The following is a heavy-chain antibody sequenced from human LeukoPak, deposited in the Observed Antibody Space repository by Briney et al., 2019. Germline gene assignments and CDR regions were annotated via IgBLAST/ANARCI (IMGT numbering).Heavy chain of an antibody. CDR1: GFTISSYE. V-gene: IGHV3-48*03. D-gene: IGHD3-22*01. Sequence: TGGSLRLSCAASGFTISSYEMDWVRQPPGKGLEWVSYITTSGSTTYYADSVKGRFTISRDNAKNSLFLQMNSLRAEDTAVYYCAREAYDSSLYWGQGTLVTVSS. J-gene: IGHJ4*02. CDR2: ITTSGSTT. CDR3: AREAYDSSLY.